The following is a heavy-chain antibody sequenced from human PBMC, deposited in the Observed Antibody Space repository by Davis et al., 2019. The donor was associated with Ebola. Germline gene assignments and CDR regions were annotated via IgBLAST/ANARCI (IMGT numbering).Heavy chain of an antibody. J-gene: IGHJ6*02. Sequence: PGGSLRLSCKGSGYSFTSYWIGWVRQMPGKGLEWMGIIYPGDSDTRYSPSFQGQVTISADKSISTAYLQWSSLKASDTAMYYCARPLISPWHVVPAATYYYYYGMDVWGQGTTVTVSS. CDR2: IYPGDSDT. CDR1: GYSFTSYW. V-gene: IGHV5-51*01. CDR3: ARPLISPWHVVPAATYYYYYGMDV. D-gene: IGHD2-2*01.